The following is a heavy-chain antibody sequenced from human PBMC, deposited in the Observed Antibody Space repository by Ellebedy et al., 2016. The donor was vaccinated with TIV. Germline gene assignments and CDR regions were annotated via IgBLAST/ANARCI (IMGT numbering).Heavy chain of an antibody. CDR1: GGSISSSNW. V-gene: IGHV4-4*02. CDR3: ARIRRSGSYGFDY. D-gene: IGHD1-26*01. Sequence: SETLSLTXAVSGGSISSSNWWSWVRQPPGKGLEWIGEIYHSGSTNYNPSLKSRVTISVDKSKNQFSLKLSSVTAADTAVYYCARIRRSGSYGFDYWGQGTLVTVSS. CDR2: IYHSGST. J-gene: IGHJ4*02.